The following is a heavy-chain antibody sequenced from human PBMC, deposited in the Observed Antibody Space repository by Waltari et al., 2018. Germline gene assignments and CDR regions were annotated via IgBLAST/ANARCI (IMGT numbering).Heavy chain of an antibody. CDR2: IKQNGREK. CDR3: ARRRGGGYWYFDL. D-gene: IGHD2-15*01. J-gene: IGHJ2*01. CDR1: GFTFGTYW. Sequence: EVQLVESGGGLVQPGGSLRLSCVGSGFTFGTYWMSWVRHSPGNGREWVANIKQNGREKSYVDAVKGRFIISRDDAQNSLYLQLNSLRAEDTAVYYCARRRGGGYWYFDLWGRGTLVTVSS. V-gene: IGHV3-7*01.